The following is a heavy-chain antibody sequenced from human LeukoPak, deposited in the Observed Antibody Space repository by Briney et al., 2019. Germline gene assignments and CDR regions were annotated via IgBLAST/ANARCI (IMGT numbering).Heavy chain of an antibody. D-gene: IGHD2-2*02. V-gene: IGHV3-7*01. CDR2: IKQDGSEK. J-gene: IGHJ2*01. CDR3: ATPRRLGYCSSTSCYNWYFDL. Sequence: GGSLRLSCAASGFTFSSCWMSWVRQAPGKGLEWVANIKQDGSEKYYVDSVQGRFTISRDNAKNSLYLQMNSLRAEDTAVYYCATPRRLGYCSSTSCYNWYFDLWGRGTLVTVSS. CDR1: GFTFSSCW.